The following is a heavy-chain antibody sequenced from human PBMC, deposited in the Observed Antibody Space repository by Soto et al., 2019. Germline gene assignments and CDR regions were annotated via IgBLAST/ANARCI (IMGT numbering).Heavy chain of an antibody. Sequence: QVQLVESGGGLVKPGGSLRLSCAASEFTFGYYYLSRIRHAPGKELERVSYISRSGRTIYNADSVKGRFTISRDNAQNSLYLQINSLRAENTAVYYCGRSGQPLPGREVWGQGTAVTVYS. CDR2: ISRSGRTI. CDR3: GRSGQPLPGREV. J-gene: IGHJ6*02. CDR1: EFTFGYYY. V-gene: IGHV3-11*01. D-gene: IGHD6-13*01.